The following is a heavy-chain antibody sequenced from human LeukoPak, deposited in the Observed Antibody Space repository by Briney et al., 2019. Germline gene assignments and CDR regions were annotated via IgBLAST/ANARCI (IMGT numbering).Heavy chain of an antibody. CDR2: IRGGGGSA. J-gene: IGHJ3*02. CDR1: GFTFSAYA. D-gene: IGHD4-17*01. Sequence: QPGGSLRLSCTASGFTFSAYAMMWVRQAPGKGPEWVSAIRGGGGSAFYADSVKGRFTISRDNSKYTLFLQMNSLRAEDTAVDYCARDPNGDYIGAFDMWGPGTIVTVSS. V-gene: IGHV3-23*01. CDR3: ARDPNGDYIGAFDM.